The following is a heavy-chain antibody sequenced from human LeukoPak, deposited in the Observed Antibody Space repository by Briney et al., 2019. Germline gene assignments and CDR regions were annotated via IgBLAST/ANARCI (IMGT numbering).Heavy chain of an antibody. CDR3: ATDVHYYGMDV. CDR1: GYSFTSYW. D-gene: IGHD6-6*01. Sequence: GESLKLSCKGSGYSFTSYWISWVREMPGKGLERMGRIDPSDSYTNYRPSFQGHATISADTSISTAYLQWSSLKASDTAMYYCATDVHYYGMDVWGKGTTVTVSS. CDR2: IDPSDSYT. J-gene: IGHJ6*04. V-gene: IGHV5-10-1*01.